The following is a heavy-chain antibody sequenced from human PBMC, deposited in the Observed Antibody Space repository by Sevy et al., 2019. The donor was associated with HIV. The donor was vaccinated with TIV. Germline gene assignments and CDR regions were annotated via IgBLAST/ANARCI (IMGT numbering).Heavy chain of an antibody. Sequence: GGSLRLSCAASGFTFSTYGIHWVRQAPGKGLEWVALISYDGTKTFYIDSVKGRFTVSRDNSKNVLYLQMNSPRPEDTAVYYCAVWHGGKTGYYLKIDSWGQGTLVTVSS. CDR1: GFTFSTYG. V-gene: IGHV3-30*03. D-gene: IGHD3-9*01. CDR2: ISYDGTKT. J-gene: IGHJ4*02. CDR3: AVWHGGKTGYYLKIDS.